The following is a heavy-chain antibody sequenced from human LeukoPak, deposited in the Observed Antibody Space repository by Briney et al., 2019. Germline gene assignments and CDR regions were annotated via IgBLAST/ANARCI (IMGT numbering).Heavy chain of an antibody. D-gene: IGHD2-2*02. J-gene: IGHJ2*01. CDR3: ARGHCSSTSCYRVYWYFDL. CDR1: GGSISSGGYY. V-gene: IGHV4-30-2*01. CDR2: IYHSGST. Sequence: SETLSLTCTVSGGSISSGGYYWSWIRQPPGKGLEWIGYIYHSGSTYYNPSLKSRVTISVDRSKNQFSLKLSSVTAADTAVYYCARGHCSSTSCYRVYWYFDLWGRGTLVTVSS.